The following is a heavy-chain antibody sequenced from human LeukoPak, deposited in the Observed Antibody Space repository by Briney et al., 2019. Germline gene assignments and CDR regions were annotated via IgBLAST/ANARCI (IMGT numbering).Heavy chain of an antibody. V-gene: IGHV4-34*01. D-gene: IGHD3-3*01. CDR2: INHSGST. J-gene: IGHJ4*02. CDR1: GGSFSGYY. Sequence: SETLSLTCAVYGGSFSGYYWSWIRQPPGKGLEWIGEINHSGSTNYNPSLKSRVTISVDTSKNQFSLKLSSVTAADTAVYYCARGDFWSGYYPWDYWGQGTLVTVS. CDR3: ARGDFWSGYYPWDY.